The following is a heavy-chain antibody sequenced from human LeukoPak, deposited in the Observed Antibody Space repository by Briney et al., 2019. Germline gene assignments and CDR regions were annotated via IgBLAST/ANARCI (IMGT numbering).Heavy chain of an antibody. CDR2: ISGSGGST. CDR1: GFTSISYA. Sequence: GGSLRLXCAASGFTSISYAMSWVRLAPGKGLEWVSAISGSGGSTYYADSVKGRFTISRDNSKNTLYLQMNSLRAEDTAVYYCAKVPPVVVVPAAWGQGTLVTVSS. V-gene: IGHV3-23*01. D-gene: IGHD2-2*01. CDR3: AKVPPVVVVPAA. J-gene: IGHJ5*02.